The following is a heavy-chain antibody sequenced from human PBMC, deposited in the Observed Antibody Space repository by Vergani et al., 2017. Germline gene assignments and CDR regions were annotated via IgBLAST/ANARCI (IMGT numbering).Heavy chain of an antibody. Sequence: QVQLVQSGAEVKKPGASVKVSCKASGYTFTSYDINWVRQATGQGLEWMGWMNPNSGNTGYAQKFQGRVTMTRNTSISTAYMELSSLRSEDTAVYYCATDRPIAAAGPSPYYYYYGMDVWGQGTTVTVSS. CDR1: GYTFTSYD. J-gene: IGHJ6*02. V-gene: IGHV1-8*01. CDR3: ATDRPIAAAGPSPYYYYYGMDV. D-gene: IGHD6-13*01. CDR2: MNPNSGNT.